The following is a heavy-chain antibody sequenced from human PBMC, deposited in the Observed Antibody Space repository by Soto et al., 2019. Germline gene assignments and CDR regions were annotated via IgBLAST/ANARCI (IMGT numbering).Heavy chain of an antibody. CDR2: IHPGDADT. J-gene: IGHJ4*02. Sequence: GESLNISCKGSGYSFTIYWIVWVRQMPGKGLEWMGTIHPGDADTRYSPSFQGQVTISADKSINTAYVQWSSLKASDTAVHYCARRSGDYGAFDYWGQGTLVTVSS. V-gene: IGHV5-51*01. CDR3: ARRSGDYGAFDY. CDR1: GYSFTIYW. D-gene: IGHD4-17*01.